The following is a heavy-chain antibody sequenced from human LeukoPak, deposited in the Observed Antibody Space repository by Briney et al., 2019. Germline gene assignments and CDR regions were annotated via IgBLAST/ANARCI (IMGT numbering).Heavy chain of an antibody. Sequence: GGSLRLSCAASGFTVSSNYMSWLRQAPGKGLEWVSVIYSGGSTYYADSVKGRFTISRDNSKNTLYLQMNSLRAEDTAVYYCARWGRDLDAFDIWGQGTMVTVSS. V-gene: IGHV3-66*01. J-gene: IGHJ3*02. CDR3: ARWGRDLDAFDI. D-gene: IGHD3-16*01. CDR2: IYSGGST. CDR1: GFTVSSNY.